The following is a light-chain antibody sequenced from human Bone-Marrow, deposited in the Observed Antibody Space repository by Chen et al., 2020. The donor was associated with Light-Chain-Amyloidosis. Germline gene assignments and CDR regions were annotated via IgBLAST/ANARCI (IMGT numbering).Light chain of an antibody. V-gene: IGKV1-5*03. J-gene: IGKJ1*01. CDR3: QHYNSYPWT. CDR2: KAS. CDR1: QIISSW. Sequence: DIQMTQSPSTLSASVGDRVTITCRASQIISSWLAWYQQKPGKAPKLLIYKASSLESGVPSRFSGSGSGTEFTLTISSLQPDDFATYYCQHYNSYPWTFGQVTKVEIK.